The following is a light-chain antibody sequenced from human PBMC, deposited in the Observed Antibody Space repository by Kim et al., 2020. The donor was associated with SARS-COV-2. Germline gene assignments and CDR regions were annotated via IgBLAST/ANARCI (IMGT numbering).Light chain of an antibody. CDR1: QSISSY. CDR2: AAS. V-gene: IGKV1-39*01. J-gene: IGKJ1*01. CDR3: QQSYTTPQM. Sequence: ASVGDRVTITCRASQSISSYLNWYQQKPGKVPKLLIYAASSLKSGVPSRFSGSGSGTDFTLTISSLQAEDFATYYCQQSYTTPQMFGQGTKVDIK.